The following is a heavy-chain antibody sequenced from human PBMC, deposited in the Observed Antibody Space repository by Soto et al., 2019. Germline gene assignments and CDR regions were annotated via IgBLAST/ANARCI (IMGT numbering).Heavy chain of an antibody. CDR3: ARDRGAGHWFDP. CDR2: IYYSGST. V-gene: IGHV4-30-4*01. D-gene: IGHD3-10*01. Sequence: QVQLQESGPGLVKPSQTLSLTCTVSGGSISSGDYYWSWIRQPPGKGLEWIGYIYYSGSTYYNPSLKSRATISADTSKNQFSLKLSSVTAADTAVYYCARDRGAGHWFDPWGQGTLVTVSS. J-gene: IGHJ5*02. CDR1: GGSISSGDYY.